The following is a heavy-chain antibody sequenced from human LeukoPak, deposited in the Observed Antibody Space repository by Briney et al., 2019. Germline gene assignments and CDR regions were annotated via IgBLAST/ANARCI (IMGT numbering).Heavy chain of an antibody. CDR1: GGSISSYY. Sequence: SETLSLTCTVSGGSISSYYWSWIRQAAGKGLEWIGRIYTSGSTNNNPSLKNRVTMSVDTSKNLFSLKLSSVTAADTAVYYCARDYAGAGVGSAFDIWGQGTMVTVSS. D-gene: IGHD1-26*01. J-gene: IGHJ3*02. CDR2: IYTSGST. V-gene: IGHV4-4*07. CDR3: ARDYAGAGVGSAFDI.